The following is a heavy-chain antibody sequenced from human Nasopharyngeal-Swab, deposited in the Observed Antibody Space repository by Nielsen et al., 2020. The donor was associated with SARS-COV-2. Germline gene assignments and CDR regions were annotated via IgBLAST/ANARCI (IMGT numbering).Heavy chain of an antibody. CDR2: ISYDGSDK. Sequence: GGSLRLSCAASGFTFSSYAMHWVRQAPGKGLEWVAVISYDGSDKYYTDSVKGRFTISRDNSKKTLYLQMNNLRAEDTALYYCARDVAGADSAWGQGTLVTVSS. CDR1: GFTFSSYA. D-gene: IGHD2-21*01. J-gene: IGHJ5*02. CDR3: ARDVAGADSA. V-gene: IGHV3-30*03.